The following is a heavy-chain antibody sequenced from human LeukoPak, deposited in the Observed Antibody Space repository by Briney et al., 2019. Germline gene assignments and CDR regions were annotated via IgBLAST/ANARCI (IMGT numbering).Heavy chain of an antibody. Sequence: PGGSLRLSCAASGFIFSDYYMSWIRQTPGRGLEWVSYTGDSGTTIFYADSVKGRFTISWDNTKNSLYLQMNSLRAEDTAVYFCAGQYCSDTSCHLDYWGQGTLVTVSS. CDR3: AGQYCSDTSCHLDY. D-gene: IGHD2-2*01. CDR2: TGDSGTTI. CDR1: GFIFSDYY. V-gene: IGHV3-11*04. J-gene: IGHJ4*02.